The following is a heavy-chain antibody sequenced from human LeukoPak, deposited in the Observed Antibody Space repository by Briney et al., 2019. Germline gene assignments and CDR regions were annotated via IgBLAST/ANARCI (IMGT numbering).Heavy chain of an antibody. Sequence: GRSLRLSCAASRFPFSSYGMHWVRQAPDKGLEWVAFISYDGSDQYYADSVKGRFTISRDNSRNTLYLQMNSLRAEDTALYYCATDAAARLDYFDYWGQGTLVTVSS. CDR1: RFPFSSYG. CDR3: ATDAAARLDYFDY. V-gene: IGHV3-30*03. J-gene: IGHJ4*02. D-gene: IGHD6-6*01. CDR2: ISYDGSDQ.